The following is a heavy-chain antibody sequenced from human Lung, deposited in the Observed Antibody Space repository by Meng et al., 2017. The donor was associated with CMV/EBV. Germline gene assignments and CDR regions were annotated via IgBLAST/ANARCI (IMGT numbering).Heavy chain of an antibody. V-gene: IGHV6-1*01. CDR1: GDIVSSNSAA. J-gene: IGHJ4*02. CDR3: ARGINGGCGD. CDR2: TYYRSKWYH. Sequence: VRLQQSVPGLVKPSHTLSLTCAISGDIVSSNSAAWHWIWQSPSRGLEWLGRTYYRSKWYHEYAVSVKSRITISPDTPKNQFSLQLNSMTPEDTAVYYCARGINGGCGDWGQGTLVTVSS. D-gene: IGHD4-23*01.